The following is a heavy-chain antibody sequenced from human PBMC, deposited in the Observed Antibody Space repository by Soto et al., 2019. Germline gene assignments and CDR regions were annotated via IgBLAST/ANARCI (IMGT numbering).Heavy chain of an antibody. Sequence: EVQLVESGGGLVKPGGSLRLSCAASGFTFSIYTMTWVRQAPGKGLEWVSSISDTSSHIYYSDSVRGRFTVSRDNAKNSLYLQVNSLRAEDTAVYYCARVRSGGSGYFDCWGQGTLVTVSS. J-gene: IGHJ4*02. D-gene: IGHD2-15*01. CDR2: ISDTSSHI. CDR1: GFTFSIYT. CDR3: ARVRSGGSGYFDC. V-gene: IGHV3-21*01.